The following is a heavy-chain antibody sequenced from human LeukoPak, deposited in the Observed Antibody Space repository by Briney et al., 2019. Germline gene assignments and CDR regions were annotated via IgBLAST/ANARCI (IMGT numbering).Heavy chain of an antibody. CDR1: GGSISSYY. D-gene: IGHD3-3*01. CDR2: IYYSGST. J-gene: IGHJ4*02. CDR3: ARARFWSGYYYYFDY. V-gene: IGHV4-59*01. Sequence: SETLSLTCTVSGGSISSYYWSWIRQPPGKGLEWIGYIYYSGSTNYNPSLKSRVTISVDTSKNQFSLKLSSVTAADTAVYYCARARFWSGYYYYFDYWGQGTLVTVSS.